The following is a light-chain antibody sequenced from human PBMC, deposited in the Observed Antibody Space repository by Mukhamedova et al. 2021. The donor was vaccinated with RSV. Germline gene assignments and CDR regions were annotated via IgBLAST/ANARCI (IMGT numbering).Light chain of an antibody. V-gene: IGLV2-14*01. CDR2: VS. CDR3: NPYRRTPSSYV. J-gene: IGLJ1*01. Sequence: VSNRPSGVSNRFSGSKSGNTASLTISGLQADDEADYYCNPYRRTPSSYVFGTGTKVTVL.